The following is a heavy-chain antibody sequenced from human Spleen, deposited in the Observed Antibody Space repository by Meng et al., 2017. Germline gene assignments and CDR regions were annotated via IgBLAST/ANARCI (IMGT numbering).Heavy chain of an antibody. Sequence: GESLKISCAASGFTFSSYAMHWVRQAPGKGLEWVAVISYDGINKYYADSVKGRFTISRDKSKNTLYLQMNSLRAEETAVYYCARGTRDYWGQGTLVTVSS. J-gene: IGHJ4*02. CDR1: GFTFSSYA. V-gene: IGHV3-30*04. CDR3: ARGTRDY. CDR2: ISYDGINK.